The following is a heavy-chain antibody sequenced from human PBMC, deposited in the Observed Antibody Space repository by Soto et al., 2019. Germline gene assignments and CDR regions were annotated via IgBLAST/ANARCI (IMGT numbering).Heavy chain of an antibody. V-gene: IGHV3-23*01. D-gene: IGHD2-21*01. J-gene: IGHJ5*02. Sequence: GGSLRLSCAASGFTFSSYAMSWVRQAPGKGLEWVSAISGSGGNTIYYADSVKGRFTISRDNAKNSLFLQMHSLRDEDTAVYYCARDNGLAGSFDPWGQGTLVTVSS. CDR3: ARDNGLAGSFDP. CDR1: GFTFSSYA. CDR2: ISGSGGNTI.